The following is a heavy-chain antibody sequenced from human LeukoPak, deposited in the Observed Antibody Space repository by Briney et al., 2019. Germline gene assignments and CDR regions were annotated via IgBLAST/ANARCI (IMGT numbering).Heavy chain of an antibody. Sequence: SETVSLTCTVSGGSISSYYWSWIRQPPGKGLEWIGYIYYSGSTNYNPSLKSRVTISVDTSKNQFSLKLSSVTAADTAVYYCARDGAVVPAAKGYYYMDVWGKGTTVTVSS. CDR3: ARDGAVVPAAKGYYYMDV. D-gene: IGHD2-2*01. V-gene: IGHV4-59*01. J-gene: IGHJ6*03. CDR1: GGSISSYY. CDR2: IYYSGST.